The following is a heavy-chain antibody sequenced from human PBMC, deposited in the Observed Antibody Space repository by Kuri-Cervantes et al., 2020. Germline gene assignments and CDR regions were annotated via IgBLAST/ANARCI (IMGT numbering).Heavy chain of an antibody. CDR1: GYTFTSYY. J-gene: IGHJ6*02. D-gene: IGHD6-19*01. CDR3: AREFTGEWYSSGWYPPYYYYGMDV. Sequence: ASVKVSCKASGYTFTSYYMHWVRQAPGQRLEWMGIINPSGGSTSYAQKFQGRVTMTRDTSTSTVYMELSSLRSEDTAVYYCAREFTGEWYSSGWYPPYYYYGMDVWGQGTTVTVSS. CDR2: INPSGGST. V-gene: IGHV1-46*01.